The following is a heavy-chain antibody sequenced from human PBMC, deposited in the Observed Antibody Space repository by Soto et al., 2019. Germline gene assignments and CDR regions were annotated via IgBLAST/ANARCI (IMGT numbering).Heavy chain of an antibody. CDR1: GATFSSYT. J-gene: IGHJ2*01. CDR2: IIPILGIV. CDR3: ASPTDDMATQDWRGWYCDL. D-gene: IGHD3-9*01. V-gene: IGHV1-69*02. Sequence: QVQLVQSGAEVKKPGSSVKVSCKASGATFSSYTISWVRQAPGKGLEWMGRIIPILGIVNYAQKIQGRVRIPGDKSAGTDYMELSSLRSEDTAVYYCASPTDDMATQDWRGWYCDLWGRGTLVTVSS.